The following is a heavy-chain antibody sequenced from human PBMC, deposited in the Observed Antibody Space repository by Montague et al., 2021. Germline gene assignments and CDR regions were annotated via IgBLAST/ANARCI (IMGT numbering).Heavy chain of an antibody. J-gene: IGHJ4*02. CDR2: IYDSGTT. CDR3: ARRLGIRAPFDY. Sequence: SETLSLTCTVTGGSISEFYWSWIRQSPEKGLEWIGYIYDSGTTNYNPSLKSRVTISADTSMNRFSPNLRSVTAADTAVYFCARRLGIRAPFDYWGQGTLVTVSS. V-gene: IGHV4-59*08. CDR1: GGSISEFY. D-gene: IGHD7-27*01.